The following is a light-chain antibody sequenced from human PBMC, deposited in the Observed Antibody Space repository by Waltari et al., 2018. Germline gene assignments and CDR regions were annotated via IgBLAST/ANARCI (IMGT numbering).Light chain of an antibody. J-gene: IGLJ1*01. CDR2: DVT. Sequence: QSALTQPASVSGSPGQSITISCTGTNGDVGAYNYVSWYQQFPGKAPKLLIYDVTNRPSGGSVRFSGSKSGTTASLTISGLQAEDEADYFCSSYTGSTTYVFGTGTKVTVL. CDR3: SSYTGSTTYV. CDR1: NGDVGAYNY. V-gene: IGLV2-14*03.